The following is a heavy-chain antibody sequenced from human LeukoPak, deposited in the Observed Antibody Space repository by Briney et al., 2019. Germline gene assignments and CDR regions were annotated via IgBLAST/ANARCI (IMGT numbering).Heavy chain of an antibody. CDR1: GGTFSSYA. CDR3: ARLGPLVGAVIDY. V-gene: IGHV1-69*13. CDR2: IIPIFGTA. J-gene: IGHJ4*02. Sequence: SVKVSCKASGGTFSSYAISWVRQAPGQGLEWMGGIIPIFGTANYAQKFQGRVTITADESTSTAYMELSSLRSEDTAVYYCARLGPLVGAVIDYWGQGTLVTVSS. D-gene: IGHD1-26*01.